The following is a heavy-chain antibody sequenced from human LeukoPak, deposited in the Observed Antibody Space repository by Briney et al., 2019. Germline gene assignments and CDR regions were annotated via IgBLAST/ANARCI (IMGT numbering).Heavy chain of an antibody. CDR3: ARARVDRQYDYSNFGWFDP. CDR1: GGTFSSYA. CDR2: IIPIFGTA. V-gene: IGHV1-69*05. J-gene: IGHJ5*02. Sequence: GASVKVSCKASGGTFSSYAISWVRQAPGQGLEWMGGIIPIFGTANYAQKFQGRVTITTDESTSTAYMELSSLRSEDTAVYYCARARVDRQYDYSNFGWFDPWGQGTLVTVSS. D-gene: IGHD4-11*01.